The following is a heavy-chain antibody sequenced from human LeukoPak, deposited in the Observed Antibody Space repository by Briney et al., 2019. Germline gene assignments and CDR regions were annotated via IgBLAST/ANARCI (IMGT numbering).Heavy chain of an antibody. Sequence: GESLKISCKGSGYSFTSYWIGWVRQMPGKGLEWMGIIYPGDSDTRYSPSFQGQVTISADKSISTAYLQWSSLKASDTAMYYCAREIAGLDYGDYPTEFDYWGQGTLVTVSS. CDR1: GYSFTSYW. D-gene: IGHD4-17*01. J-gene: IGHJ4*02. V-gene: IGHV5-51*01. CDR2: IYPGDSDT. CDR3: AREIAGLDYGDYPTEFDY.